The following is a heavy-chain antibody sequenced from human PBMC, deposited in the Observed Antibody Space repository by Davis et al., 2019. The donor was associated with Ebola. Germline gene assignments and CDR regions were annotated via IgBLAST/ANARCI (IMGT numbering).Heavy chain of an antibody. V-gene: IGHV3-21*04. CDR3: ARDSSGYPPPYWFDP. CDR2: ISSDSDYI. CDR1: GFTVSRDY. J-gene: IGHJ5*02. Sequence: GESLKISCVASGFTVSRDYMSWVRQAPGKALEWVSSISSDSDYIYYADSAKGRFTISRDNAKNSLFLQMNSLRAEDTAVYFCARDSSGYPPPYWFDPWGQGTLVTVSS. D-gene: IGHD3-22*01.